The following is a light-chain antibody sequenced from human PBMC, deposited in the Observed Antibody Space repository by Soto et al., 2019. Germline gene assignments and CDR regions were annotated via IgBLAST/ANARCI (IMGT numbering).Light chain of an antibody. V-gene: IGKV1-39*01. CDR1: QTIDNY. Sequence: DIQMTQSPSSLSASVGDRVTITCRSSQTIDNYMNWYVQRPGKVPEPLIYGSFILQSGVPSRFSGSGSGTDFTLTINSLQPEDFATYYCQQSYTTPLTLGGGTKVDIK. CDR2: GSF. J-gene: IGKJ4*01. CDR3: QQSYTTPLT.